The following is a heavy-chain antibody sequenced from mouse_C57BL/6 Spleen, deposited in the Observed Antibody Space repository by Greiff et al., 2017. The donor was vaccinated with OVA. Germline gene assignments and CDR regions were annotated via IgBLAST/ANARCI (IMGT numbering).Heavy chain of an antibody. Sequence: EVKLEESGGGLVKPGGSLKLSCAASGFTFSSYTMSWVRQTPEKRLEWVATISGGGGNTYYPDSVKGRFTISRDNAKNTLYLQMSSLRSEDTALYYCARQRGTGDFYYAMDYWGQGTSVTVSS. J-gene: IGHJ4*01. CDR1: GFTFSSYT. CDR3: ARQRGTGDFYYAMDY. CDR2: ISGGGGNT. V-gene: IGHV5-9*01. D-gene: IGHD3-3*01.